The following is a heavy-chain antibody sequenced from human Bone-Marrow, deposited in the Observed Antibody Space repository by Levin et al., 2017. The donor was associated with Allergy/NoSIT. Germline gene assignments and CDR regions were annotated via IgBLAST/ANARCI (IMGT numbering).Heavy chain of an antibody. D-gene: IGHD3-22*01. CDR3: AREAYYDDSSDKRDAFDI. V-gene: IGHV4-30-4*01. J-gene: IGHJ3*02. CDR1: GGSISSGDYY. Sequence: SQTLSLTCTVSGGSISSGDYYWSWIRQPPGKGLEWIGYIYYSGRTYYNPSLKSRVTISVDTSKNQFSLKLSSVTAADTAVDYCAREAYYDDSSDKRDAFDIWGQGTMVTVSS. CDR2: IYYSGRT.